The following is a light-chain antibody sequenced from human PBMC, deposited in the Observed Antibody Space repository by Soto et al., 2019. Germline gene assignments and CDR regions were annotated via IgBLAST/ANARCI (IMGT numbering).Light chain of an antibody. CDR3: QQRSSWPRT. CDR2: DAS. Sequence: EIVWTQSPATLSLSPGERATLSCRASQSVSSYLAWYQQKPGQVPRLVIYDASNRATGIPVRFSGSGSGTDCTLTISSLEPEDFGVYYCQQRSSWPRTFGQGIKVEIK. CDR1: QSVSSY. V-gene: IGKV3-11*01. J-gene: IGKJ1*01.